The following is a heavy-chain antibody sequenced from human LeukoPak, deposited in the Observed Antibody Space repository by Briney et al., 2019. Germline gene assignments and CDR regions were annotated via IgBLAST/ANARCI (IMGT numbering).Heavy chain of an antibody. Sequence: GGSLRLSCAATGFTFSSYAMSWVRQAPGKGLEWVSGISDDSGSTYYADSVRGRFTISRDNSKNTLYLQMNSLRVEDTAIYYCAKDQYSSGWYFDYWGQGTLVTVSS. CDR3: AKDQYSSGWYFDY. CDR2: ISDDSGST. J-gene: IGHJ4*02. CDR1: GFTFSSYA. D-gene: IGHD6-19*01. V-gene: IGHV3-23*01.